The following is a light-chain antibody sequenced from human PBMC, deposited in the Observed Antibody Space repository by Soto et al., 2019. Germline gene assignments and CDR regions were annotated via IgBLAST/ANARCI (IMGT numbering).Light chain of an antibody. V-gene: IGKV1-39*01. CDR1: QSINSY. J-gene: IGKJ1*01. Sequence: DIQMTQSPSSQSASVGDRVTITCRASQSINSYLNWYQHKPGKAPKLLIYASSSLQSGVPSRFSGSGSETDFTLTISGLHHDDFATYYWQQSFSAPRTFGQGTRVDI. CDR2: ASS. CDR3: QQSFSAPRT.